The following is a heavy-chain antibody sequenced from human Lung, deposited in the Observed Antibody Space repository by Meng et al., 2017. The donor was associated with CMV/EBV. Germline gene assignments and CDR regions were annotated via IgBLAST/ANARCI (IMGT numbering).Heavy chain of an antibody. CDR2: IPHRGSS. CDR3: LRRSGGSV. D-gene: IGHD3-10*01. V-gene: IGHV4-4*02. J-gene: IGHJ1*01. Sequence: QLQLPELGPALVKPSETLSLTCAVSGDSITNHNWWAWVRQPPGKGLEWIGEIPHRGSSAYNPSLKSRVSMSIDKSKNQFSLKLTSVTAADTAVYHCLRRSGGSVWGQGTLVTVSS. CDR1: GDSITNHNW.